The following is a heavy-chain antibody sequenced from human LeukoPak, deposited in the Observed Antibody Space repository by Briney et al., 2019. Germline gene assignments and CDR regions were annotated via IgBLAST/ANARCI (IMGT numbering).Heavy chain of an antibody. J-gene: IGHJ4*02. CDR2: ISWNSGSI. CDR1: GFTFDDYA. V-gene: IGHV3-9*01. D-gene: IGHD3-16*01. CDR3: AVGAATAFY. Sequence: GGSPRLSCAASGFTFDDYAMHWVRQAPGKGLEWVSGISWNSGSIGYADSVKGRFTISRDNAKNSLYLQMNSLRAEDTALYYCAVGAATAFYWGQGTLVTVSS.